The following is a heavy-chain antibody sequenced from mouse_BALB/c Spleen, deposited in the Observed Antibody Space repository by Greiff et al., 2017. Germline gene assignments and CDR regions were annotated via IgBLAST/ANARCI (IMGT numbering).Heavy chain of an antibody. CDR1: GFTFSSYA. CDR3: ARGGTTASFDY. V-gene: IGHV5-6-5*01. Sequence: EVQLVESGGGLVKPGGSLKLSCAASGFTFSSYAMSWVRQTPEKRLEWVASISSGGSTYYPDSVKGRFTISRDNARNILYLQMSSLRSEDTAMYYCARGGTTASFDYWGQGTTLTVSS. CDR2: ISSGGST. D-gene: IGHD1-2*01. J-gene: IGHJ2*01.